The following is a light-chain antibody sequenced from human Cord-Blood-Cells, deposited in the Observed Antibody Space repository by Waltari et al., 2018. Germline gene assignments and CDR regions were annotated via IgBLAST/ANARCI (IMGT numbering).Light chain of an antibody. J-gene: IGKJ2*01. Sequence: IVTTPPPALLSVSRGESTTLSCSASQSVSSNLAWYQQKPGQAPRLLIYGASTRATGIPARFSGSGSGTEFTLTISSLQSEDFAVYYCQQYNSWPYTFGQGTKLEIK. V-gene: IGKV3-15*01. CDR3: QQYNSWPYT. CDR2: GAS. CDR1: QSVSSN.